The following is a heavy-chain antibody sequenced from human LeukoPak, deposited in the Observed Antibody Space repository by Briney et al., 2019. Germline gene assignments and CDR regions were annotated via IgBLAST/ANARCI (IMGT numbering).Heavy chain of an antibody. CDR3: ARVGQGGPDYYYMDV. D-gene: IGHD3-16*01. CDR1: GGTFSSYA. CDR2: IIPIFGTA. V-gene: IGHV1-69*13. J-gene: IGHJ6*03. Sequence: ASVKVSCKASGGTFSSYAISWVRQAPGQGLEWMGGIIPIFGTANYAQKFQGRVTITADESTSTAYMELRSLRSEDTAVYYCARVGQGGPDYYYMDVWGKGTTVTISS.